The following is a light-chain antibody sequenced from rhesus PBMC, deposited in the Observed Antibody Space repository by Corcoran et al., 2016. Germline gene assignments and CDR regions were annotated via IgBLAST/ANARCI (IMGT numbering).Light chain of an antibody. CDR1: QGISSW. J-gene: IGKJ3*01. CDR3: PQYNSAPFT. CDR2: KAT. V-gene: IGKV1-21*01. Sequence: DIQMTQSPSSLSASVGDRVTITCRASQGISSWLAWYQQKPGKAPKLLIYKATSLQSGVPLRFSGSGSWTYFTLTIRSLQPEDFSTYYCPQYNSAPFTFGPGTKLDIK.